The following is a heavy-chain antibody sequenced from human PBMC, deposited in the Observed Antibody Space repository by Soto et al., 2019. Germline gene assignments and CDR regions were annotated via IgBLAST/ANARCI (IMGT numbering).Heavy chain of an antibody. V-gene: IGHV3-21*01. Sequence: GGSLRLSCAASGFTFSSYSMNWVRQAPGKGLEWVSSISSSSSYIYYADSVKGRFTISRDNAKNSLYLQMNSLRAEDTAVYYCARFTHYPGYSSSWHNDYWGQGTLVTVSS. CDR2: ISSSSSYI. CDR1: GFTFSSYS. D-gene: IGHD6-13*01. CDR3: ARFTHYPGYSSSWHNDY. J-gene: IGHJ4*02.